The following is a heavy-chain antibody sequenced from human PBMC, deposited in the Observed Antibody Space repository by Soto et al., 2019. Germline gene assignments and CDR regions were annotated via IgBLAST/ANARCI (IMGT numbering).Heavy chain of an antibody. CDR3: ARSTRRVYYYYGMDV. D-gene: IGHD6-6*01. Sequence: SVKVSCKASGGTFSSYAISWVRQAPGQGLEWMGGIIPIFGTANYAQKFQGRVTITADESTSTAYMELSSLRSEDTAVYYCARSTRRVYYYYGMDVWGQGTTVTVSS. V-gene: IGHV1-69*13. J-gene: IGHJ6*02. CDR2: IIPIFGTA. CDR1: GGTFSSYA.